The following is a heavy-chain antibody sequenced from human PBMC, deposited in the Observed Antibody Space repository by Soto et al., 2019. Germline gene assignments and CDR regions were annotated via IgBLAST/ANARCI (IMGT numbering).Heavy chain of an antibody. V-gene: IGHV4-4*07. Sequence: NLSETLSLTCTVSGGSIRDYYWSWIRQPAGKGLEWIGRIYDTGSVNYNPSLKSRVTMSVDTSQNQLSLKLSPVTAADTAVYYCARVQRYSGSYRWFDPWGQGTLVTVSS. CDR2: IYDTGSV. CDR3: ARVQRYSGSYRWFDP. J-gene: IGHJ5*02. CDR1: GGSIRDYY. D-gene: IGHD5-12*01.